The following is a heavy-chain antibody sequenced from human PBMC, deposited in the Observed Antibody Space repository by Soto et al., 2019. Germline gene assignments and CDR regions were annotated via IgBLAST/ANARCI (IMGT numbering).Heavy chain of an antibody. J-gene: IGHJ4*02. CDR3: AREWYSGGRYFDY. CDR1: GFTFSDHF. Sequence: EVQLVESGGGLVQPGGSLRLSCAASGFTFSDHFMDWVRQAPEKGLEWVGRTRNKANSYTTEYAASVKGRFTISRDDSKNALFLQMNSLKTEDTAVYYCAREWYSGGRYFDYWGQGTLVTVSS. V-gene: IGHV3-72*01. D-gene: IGHD1-26*01. CDR2: TRNKANSYTT.